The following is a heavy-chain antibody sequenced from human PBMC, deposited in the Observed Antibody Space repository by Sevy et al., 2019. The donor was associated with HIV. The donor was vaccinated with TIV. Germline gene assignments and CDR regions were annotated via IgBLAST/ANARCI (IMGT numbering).Heavy chain of an antibody. V-gene: IGHV3-9*01. D-gene: IGHD6-19*01. CDR3: ARDISSGHTIDSYYFYYGMDV. J-gene: IGHJ6*02. CDR1: GFSFGDHA. Sequence: GGSLRLSCAASGFSFGDHAMHWVRQAPGKGLEWVSGINWNSGIIAYADSVKGRFTISGDNAKNSLHLQMNSLRDEDTALYYCARDISSGHTIDSYYFYYGMDVWGQGTTVTVSS. CDR2: INWNSGII.